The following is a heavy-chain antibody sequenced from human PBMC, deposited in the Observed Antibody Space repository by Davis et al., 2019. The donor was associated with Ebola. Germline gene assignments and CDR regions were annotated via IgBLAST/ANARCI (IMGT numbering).Heavy chain of an antibody. CDR2: VSHRGST. D-gene: IGHD1-20*01. V-gene: IGHV4-34*01. J-gene: IGHJ4*02. CDR3: GSGRDYTWNY. Sequence: GSLRLSCAVYGGSFSDNYYTWIRQPPGRGLEWIGEVSHRGSTIYTPSFKSRVSISVDTSKNQFSLKLTSVTAADTAVYYCGSGRDYTWNYWGQGTLVTVSS. CDR1: GGSFSDNY.